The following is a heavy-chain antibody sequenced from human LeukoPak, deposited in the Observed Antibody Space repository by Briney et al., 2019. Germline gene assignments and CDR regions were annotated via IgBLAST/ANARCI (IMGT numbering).Heavy chain of an antibody. V-gene: IGHV4-34*01. CDR1: GGSFSGYY. Sequence: PSETLSLTCAVYGGSFSGYYWSWIRQPPGKGLEWIGEINHSGSTNYNPSLKSRVTISVDTSKNQFSLKLSSVTAADTAVYYCARHGYGGNDYGDYVPNYYYMDVWGKGTTVTISS. CDR3: ARHGYGGNDYGDYVPNYYYMDV. D-gene: IGHD4-17*01. J-gene: IGHJ6*03. CDR2: INHSGST.